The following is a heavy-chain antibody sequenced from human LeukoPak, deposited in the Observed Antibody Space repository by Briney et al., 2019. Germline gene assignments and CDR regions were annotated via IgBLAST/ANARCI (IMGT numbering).Heavy chain of an antibody. V-gene: IGHV4-61*01. D-gene: IGHD3-3*01. CDR3: ARSLTIFYAFDI. J-gene: IGHJ3*02. CDR1: GGSISSGSYY. Sequence: PSQTLSLTCTVSGGSISSGSYYWSWIRQPPGKGLEWIGYIYYSGSTNYNPSLKSRVTISVDTSKNQFSLKLSSVTAADTAVYYCARSLTIFYAFDIWGQGTMVTVSS. CDR2: IYYSGST.